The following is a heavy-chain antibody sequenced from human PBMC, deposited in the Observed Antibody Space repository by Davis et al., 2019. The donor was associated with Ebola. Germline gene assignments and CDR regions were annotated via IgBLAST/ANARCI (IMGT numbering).Heavy chain of an antibody. V-gene: IGHV4-4*02. J-gene: IGHJ4*02. CDR2: VYHTGST. CDR3: ARDRKGDLGTSRGIDY. CDR1: GDSFSSSNW. D-gene: IGHD3-16*01. Sequence: SETLSLTCAVSGDSFSSSNWWGWVRQPPGKGLEWIGEVYHTGSTNYNPSLKSRVTVSLDKSKNQFSLKLSSVTAADTAVYYCARDRKGDLGTSRGIDYWGQGTQVTVSP.